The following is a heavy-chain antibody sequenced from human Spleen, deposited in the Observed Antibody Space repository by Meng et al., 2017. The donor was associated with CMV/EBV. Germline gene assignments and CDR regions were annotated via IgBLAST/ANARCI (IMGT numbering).Heavy chain of an antibody. D-gene: IGHD2-8*01. CDR1: GYTFTSYD. V-gene: IGHV1-8*03. CDR2: MNPNSGNT. Sequence: ASVKVSCKASGYTFTSYDINWMRQATGQGLEWMGWMNPNSGNTGYAQKFQGRVTITRNTSISTAYMELSSLRSEDTAVYYCARGGPDCTNGVCPAYWYFDLWGRGTLVTVSS. CDR3: ARGGPDCTNGVCPAYWYFDL. J-gene: IGHJ2*01.